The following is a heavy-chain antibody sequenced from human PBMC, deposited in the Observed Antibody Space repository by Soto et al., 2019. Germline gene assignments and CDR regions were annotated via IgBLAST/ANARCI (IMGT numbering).Heavy chain of an antibody. CDR2: INAGSGKT. J-gene: IGHJ4*02. D-gene: IGHD1-26*01. Sequence: QVHLVQSGAEVKKPGASVKVSCKSTGYTLTNYVMHWVRQAPGKSLEWMGWINAGSGKTKSSQKFMGRVTITRDTSAGTAYMGLSRLRSENTAVYSCVRARVKLVGAVDYWCQGTLVNVSS. CDR1: GYTLTNYV. V-gene: IGHV1-3*01. CDR3: VRARVKLVGAVDY.